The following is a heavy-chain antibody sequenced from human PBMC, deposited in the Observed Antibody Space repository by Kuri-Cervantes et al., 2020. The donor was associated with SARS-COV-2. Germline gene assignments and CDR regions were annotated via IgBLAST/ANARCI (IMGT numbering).Heavy chain of an antibody. V-gene: IGHV4-61*05. J-gene: IGHJ4*02. CDR2: IYYSGST. Sequence: SETLSPTCTVSGGSISSSSYYWGWIRQPPGKGLEWIGYIYYSGSTNYNPSLKSRVTISVDTSKNQFTLKLSSVTAADTAVYYCARLIMRELVWDYWGQGTLVTVSS. CDR3: ARLIMRELVWDY. D-gene: IGHD1-26*01. CDR1: GGSISSSSYY.